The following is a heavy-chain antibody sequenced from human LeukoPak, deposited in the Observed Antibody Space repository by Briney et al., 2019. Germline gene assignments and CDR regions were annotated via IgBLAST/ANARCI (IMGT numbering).Heavy chain of an antibody. CDR2: MSGSGRST. CDR1: GLTFSSFA. Sequence: PGGSLRLSCTASGLTFSSFAMSWVRQAPGKGLEWVSAMSGSGRSTHYADTVRGRFTVSRDNSKNTLYLQMNSLRAEDTALYYCAKMKGATYHYYYAMDVWGKGTTVAVSS. J-gene: IGHJ6*04. D-gene: IGHD5-24*01. CDR3: AKMKGATYHYYYAMDV. V-gene: IGHV3-23*01.